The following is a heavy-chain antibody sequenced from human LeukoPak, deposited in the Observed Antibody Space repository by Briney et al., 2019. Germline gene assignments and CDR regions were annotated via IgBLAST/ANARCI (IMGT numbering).Heavy chain of an antibody. V-gene: IGHV3-9*01. CDR1: GFTFDDYA. D-gene: IGHD6-19*01. CDR2: ISWNSGSI. Sequence: GGSLRLSCTASGFTFDDYAMHWVRQAPGQGLELVSGISWNSGSIGYADSVKGRFTISRDNAKNSLYLQMNSLRAEDTALYYCAKDSSSGWYKDWGQGTLVTVSS. CDR3: AKDSSSGWYKD. J-gene: IGHJ4*02.